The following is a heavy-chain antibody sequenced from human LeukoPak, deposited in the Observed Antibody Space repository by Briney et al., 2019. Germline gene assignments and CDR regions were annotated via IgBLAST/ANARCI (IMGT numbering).Heavy chain of an antibody. CDR1: GGSFSGYY. Sequence: PSETLSLTCAVYGGSFSGYYWSWIRQPPGKGLEWIGEISHSGSTNYNPSLKSRVTISVDTSKNQFSLKLSSVTAADTAVYYCARDRNVYGSGSAPYYFDYWGQGTLVTVSS. J-gene: IGHJ4*02. CDR3: ARDRNVYGSGSAPYYFDY. CDR2: ISHSGST. V-gene: IGHV4-34*01. D-gene: IGHD3-10*01.